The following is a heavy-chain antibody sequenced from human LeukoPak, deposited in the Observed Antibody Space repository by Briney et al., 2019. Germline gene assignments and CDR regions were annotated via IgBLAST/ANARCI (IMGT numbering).Heavy chain of an antibody. Sequence: SETLSLTCTVSGGSISSYYWSWIRQPPGKGLEWIGFIYYSGSTNYNPSLKSRVTISVDTSKNQFSLKLSSVTAADTAVYYCARARYDSSGHYDYWGQGTLVTVSS. CDR1: GGSISSYY. CDR3: ARARYDSSGHYDY. CDR2: IYYSGST. J-gene: IGHJ4*02. V-gene: IGHV4-59*01. D-gene: IGHD3-22*01.